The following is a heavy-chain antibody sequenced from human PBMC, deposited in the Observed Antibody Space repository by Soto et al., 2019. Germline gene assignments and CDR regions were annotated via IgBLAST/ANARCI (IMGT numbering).Heavy chain of an antibody. J-gene: IGHJ6*02. V-gene: IGHV5-10-1*01. D-gene: IGHD4-17*01. CDR1: GDSFTSYW. CDR3: ARLRGDYDYYYYGMDV. Sequence: PXESLKISFKGAGDSFTSYWISWVRQIPGKGLEWMGRIDPSDSYTNYSPSFQGHVTISADKSISTAYLQWSSLKASDTAMYYCARLRGDYDYYYYGMDVWGQGTTVTVSS. CDR2: IDPSDSYT.